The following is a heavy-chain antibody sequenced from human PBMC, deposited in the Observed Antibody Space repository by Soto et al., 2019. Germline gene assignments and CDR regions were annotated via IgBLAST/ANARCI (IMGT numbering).Heavy chain of an antibody. CDR2: IRSKAYGGTT. CDR1: GFTFGDYA. D-gene: IGHD5-12*01. J-gene: IGHJ6*02. Sequence: PGGSLRLSCTASGFTFGDYAMSWVRQAPGKGLEWVGFIRSKAYGGTTEYAASVKGRFTISRDDSKSIAYLQMNSLKTEDTAVYYCTRDIFPYDSYGMDVWGQGTTVTVSS. CDR3: TRDIFPYDSYGMDV. V-gene: IGHV3-49*04.